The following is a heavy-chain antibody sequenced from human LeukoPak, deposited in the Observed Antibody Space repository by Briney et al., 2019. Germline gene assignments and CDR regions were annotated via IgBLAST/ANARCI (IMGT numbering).Heavy chain of an antibody. V-gene: IGHV1-46*01. CDR3: AAQPGSGWSGLLSAFDI. CDR1: GYTFTSYY. CDR2: INPSGGST. J-gene: IGHJ3*02. D-gene: IGHD3-3*01. Sequence: ASVKVSCKASGYTFTSYYMHWVRQAPGQGLEWMGIINPSGGSTNYAQKFQGRVTITADESTSTAYMELSSLRSEDTAVYYCAAQPGSGWSGLLSAFDIWGQGTMVTVSS.